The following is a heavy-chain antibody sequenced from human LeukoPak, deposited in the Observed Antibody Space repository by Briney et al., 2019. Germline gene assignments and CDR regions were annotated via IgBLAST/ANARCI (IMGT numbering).Heavy chain of an antibody. D-gene: IGHD2/OR15-2a*01. Sequence: SETLSLTCAVSGGSISSYYWSWIRQPPGKGLDWIGYVYYSGIITYNPSLKSRVTISVDTSKNQFSLKLTSVTAADTAVYYCARHNRVNSTQAHYFDYWGQGTLVTVSS. CDR3: ARHNRVNSTQAHYFDY. J-gene: IGHJ4*02. V-gene: IGHV4-59*08. CDR2: VYYSGII. CDR1: GGSISSYY.